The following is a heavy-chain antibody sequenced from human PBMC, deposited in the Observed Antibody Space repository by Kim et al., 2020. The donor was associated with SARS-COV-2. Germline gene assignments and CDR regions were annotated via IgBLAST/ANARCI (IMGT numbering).Heavy chain of an antibody. CDR2: IWYSGSNN. CDR1: GFTFSGSH. D-gene: IGHD1-26*01. CDR3: ARNVYSGSYFFDSGLDY. Sequence: GGSLRLSCAASGFTFSGSHIHWVRQASGKGLEWVADIWYSGSNNYYAYSVKGRFTISRDNYKNTLYLQLNSLRAEDTAVYYCARNVYSGSYFFDSGLDYWGQGTLVTVSS. J-gene: IGHJ4*02. V-gene: IGHV3-33*01.